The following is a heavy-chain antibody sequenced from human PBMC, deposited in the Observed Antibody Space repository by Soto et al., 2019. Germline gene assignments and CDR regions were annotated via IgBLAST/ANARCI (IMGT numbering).Heavy chain of an antibody. CDR3: ARISEFTYGYDLGYYFDS. Sequence: QVQLVQSGAEVKKPGSSMRVSCKASGGTFKNYAFSWVRQAPGQGLEWMGGFIPIFGTGNYAEQFQGRVSITADESTKTIYMDLRSLRSDDTAVYYCARISEFTYGYDLGYYFDSWGQGTLITVSS. J-gene: IGHJ4*02. CDR1: GGTFKNYA. CDR2: FIPIFGTG. D-gene: IGHD5-18*01. V-gene: IGHV1-69*01.